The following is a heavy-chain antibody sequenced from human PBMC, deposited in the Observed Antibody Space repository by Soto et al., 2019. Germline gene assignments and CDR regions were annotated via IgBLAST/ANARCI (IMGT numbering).Heavy chain of an antibody. V-gene: IGHV1-58*01. J-gene: IGHJ4*02. Sequence: SVKVSCKASGFTFTSSAVQLVRHTRGQRLEWIGWIVVGSGNTNYAQKFQERVTITRDMSTSTAYMELSSLRSEDTAVYYCAAGPYTAGPGPDYWGQGTLVTVSS. CDR1: GFTFTSSA. D-gene: IGHD5-18*01. CDR2: IVVGSGNT. CDR3: AAGPYTAGPGPDY.